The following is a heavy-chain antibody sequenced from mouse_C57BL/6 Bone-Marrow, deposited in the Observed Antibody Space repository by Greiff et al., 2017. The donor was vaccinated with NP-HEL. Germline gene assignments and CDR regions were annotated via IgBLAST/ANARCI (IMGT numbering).Heavy chain of an antibody. Sequence: EVKLMESEGGLVQPGSSMKLSCTASGFTFSDYYMPWVRQCPEQGLEWVATINYDGSSTYYLDSLKSRFTLTGDNASNTLYLQLSSLKSEDTATYYGARELGSRYPYWYLDVRGTGTTVTVSS. D-gene: IGHD1-1*01. CDR3: ARELGSRYPYWYLDV. J-gene: IGHJ1*03. CDR1: GFTFSDYY. V-gene: IGHV5-16*01. CDR2: INYDGSST.